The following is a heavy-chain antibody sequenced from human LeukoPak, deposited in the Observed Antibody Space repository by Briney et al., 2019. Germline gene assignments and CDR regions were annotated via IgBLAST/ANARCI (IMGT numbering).Heavy chain of an antibody. J-gene: IGHJ5*02. CDR1: GYTFTGYY. CDR3: ARVPTILGWFDP. Sequence: ASVKVSCKASGYTFTGYYMHWARQAPGQGLEWMGWINPNSGGTNYAQKFQGRVTMIRDTSISTAYMELSRLRSDDTAVYYCARVPTILGWFDPWGQGTLVTVSS. V-gene: IGHV1-2*02. D-gene: IGHD3-9*01. CDR2: INPNSGGT.